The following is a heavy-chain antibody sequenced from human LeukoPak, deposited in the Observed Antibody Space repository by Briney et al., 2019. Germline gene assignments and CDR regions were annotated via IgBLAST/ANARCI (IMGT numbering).Heavy chain of an antibody. Sequence: GASVKVSCKASGYTFTMYYIHWVRQAPGQGLEWMGWISAYNGNTNYAQKLQGRVTMTTDTSTSTAYMELRSLRSDDTAVYYCAREYDFWSGYIFDYWGQGTLVTVSS. CDR1: GYTFTMYY. V-gene: IGHV1-18*04. J-gene: IGHJ4*02. D-gene: IGHD3-3*01. CDR3: AREYDFWSGYIFDY. CDR2: ISAYNGNT.